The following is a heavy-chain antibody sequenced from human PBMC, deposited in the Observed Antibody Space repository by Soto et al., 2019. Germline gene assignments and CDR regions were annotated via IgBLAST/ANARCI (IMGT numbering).Heavy chain of an antibody. V-gene: IGHV4-30-2*01. J-gene: IGHJ4*02. CDR1: GGSFSRGAYS. CDR3: ARPLLGDRTHCVDY. Sequence: QLQLQASGSGLVKPSQTLSLTCSVSGGSFSRGAYSWSGLRQPPGKGLEWLGYIYHTGSTFYQPSLHETVTISVDRAKNQLSRNVTSVTAAATAVYYCARPLLGDRTHCVDYWGQGVLVTVSS. CDR2: IYHTGST. D-gene: IGHD3-16*01.